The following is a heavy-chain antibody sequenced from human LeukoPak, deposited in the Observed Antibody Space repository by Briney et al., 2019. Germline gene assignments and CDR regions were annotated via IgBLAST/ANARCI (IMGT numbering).Heavy chain of an antibody. J-gene: IGHJ4*02. CDR1: GGSISTSDW. V-gene: IGHV4-4*02. CDR2: IYYSGAT. D-gene: IGHD6-13*01. CDR3: ARRYSWYYFDS. Sequence: PSGTLSLTCAVSGGSISTSDWWSWVRQSPGKGLEWIGTIYYSGATYYNPSLKNRVTISIDTSKSQFSLKLRSVTAADTALYYCARRYSWYYFDSWGQGTLVTVSS.